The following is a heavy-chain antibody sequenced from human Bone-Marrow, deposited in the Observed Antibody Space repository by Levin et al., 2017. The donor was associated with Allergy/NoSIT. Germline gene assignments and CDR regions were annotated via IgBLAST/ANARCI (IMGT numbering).Heavy chain of an antibody. Sequence: SETLSLTCTVSGASISSSNYYWGWIRQPPGKGLEWIASVYYSGSTYSGSTYYQPSLNSRVTISVDTSKNQFSLKLSSVTAADTAVYFCARHETYSSSAAWFDPWGQGTLVTVSS. D-gene: IGHD6-13*01. CDR2: VYYSGSTYSGST. CDR3: ARHETYSSSAAWFDP. V-gene: IGHV4-39*01. J-gene: IGHJ5*02. CDR1: GASISSSNYY.